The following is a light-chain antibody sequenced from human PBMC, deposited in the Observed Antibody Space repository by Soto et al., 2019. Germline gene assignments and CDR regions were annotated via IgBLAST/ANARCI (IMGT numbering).Light chain of an antibody. Sequence: AIQMTQSPSSLSASIGDRVTITCRASQGIRNDLGLYQQKPGKAPKVLIYASSNLHSGVPSRFSGSGSGTDFTLTISSLQPEDFATYYCLQDYNYPHTFGPGTKVDIK. CDR2: ASS. J-gene: IGKJ3*01. V-gene: IGKV1-6*01. CDR3: LQDYNYPHT. CDR1: QGIRND.